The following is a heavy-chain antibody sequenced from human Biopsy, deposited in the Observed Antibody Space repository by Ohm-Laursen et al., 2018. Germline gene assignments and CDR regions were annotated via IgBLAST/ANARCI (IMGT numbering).Heavy chain of an antibody. CDR1: GGSICSFF. D-gene: IGHD5-18*01. Sequence: GTLSLTCAVSGGSICSFFWSWIRQPPGKRLEWIGNIYYSGSTNFNPSLKSRVTISVDTSKNQFSLKLSSVTAADTAVYFCARGSSYGYDFDYWGQGTLVAVSS. V-gene: IGHV4-59*01. CDR2: IYYSGST. CDR3: ARGSSYGYDFDY. J-gene: IGHJ4*02.